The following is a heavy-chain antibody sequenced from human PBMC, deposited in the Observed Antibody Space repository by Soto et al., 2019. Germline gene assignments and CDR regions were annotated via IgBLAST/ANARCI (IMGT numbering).Heavy chain of an antibody. V-gene: IGHV3-48*03. CDR2: ISSSGSTI. J-gene: IGHJ6*02. CDR1: GFTFSSYE. Sequence: GSLILSCAASGFTFSSYEMNWVRQAPGKGLEWVSYISSSGSTIYYADSVKGRFTISRDNSKNTLYLQMNSLRAEDTAVYYCAFSSIAAPRHYYYGMDVWGQGTTVTVSS. D-gene: IGHD6-6*01. CDR3: AFSSIAAPRHYYYGMDV.